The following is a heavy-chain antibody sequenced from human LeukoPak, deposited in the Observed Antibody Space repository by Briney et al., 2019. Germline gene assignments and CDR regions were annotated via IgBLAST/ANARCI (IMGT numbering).Heavy chain of an antibody. CDR2: IYTSGTT. CDR3: ARSVYYDVLTGYSYYFNY. V-gene: IGHV4-61*02. Sequence: SETLSLTCTVSGGSISSSSYYWTWIRQPAGKALEWIGRIYTSGTTNYNPSLESRVTISVDTSNNQFSLKLSSVTAADTAVYYCARSVYYDVLTGYSYYFNYWGQGTLVTVSS. CDR1: GGSISSSSYY. D-gene: IGHD3-9*01. J-gene: IGHJ4*02.